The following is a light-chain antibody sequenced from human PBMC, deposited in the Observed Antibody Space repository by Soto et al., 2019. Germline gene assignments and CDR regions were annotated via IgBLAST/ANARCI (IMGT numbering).Light chain of an antibody. CDR3: MQALQAPYS. CDR1: QSLLHSNGYNF. Sequence: DIVMTQSPLSLPVTPGEPASISCRSSQSLLHSNGYNFLDWYLQKPGQSPQLLIYLGSNRASGVPDRDSGCGSGADFTLRISRVEAEDVGIYYCMQALQAPYSFGQGTKLEIK. V-gene: IGKV2-28*01. CDR2: LGS. J-gene: IGKJ2*01.